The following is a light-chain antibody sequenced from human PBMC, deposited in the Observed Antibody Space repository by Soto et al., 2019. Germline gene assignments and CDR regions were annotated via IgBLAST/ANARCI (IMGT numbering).Light chain of an antibody. CDR2: AAS. CDR1: QGINNY. Sequence: DIQMTQSPSSLSASVGDRVTITCRTSQGINNYLAWYQQQPGKVPKLLIYAASTLQPGVPSRFSGSGSGTDFALTISSLQPEDVATYFCQKYNTAPRTFGQGTKVEI. CDR3: QKYNTAPRT. J-gene: IGKJ1*01. V-gene: IGKV1-27*01.